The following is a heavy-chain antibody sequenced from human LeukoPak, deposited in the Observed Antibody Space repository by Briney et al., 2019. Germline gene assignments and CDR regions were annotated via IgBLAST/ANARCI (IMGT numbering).Heavy chain of an antibody. V-gene: IGHV4-34*01. J-gene: IGHJ4*02. CDR3: ARGYSSGWTHLGY. Sequence: SETLSLTCAVYGGSFSGYYWSWIRQSPGKGLEWIGEINHSGSTNYNPSLKSRVTISVDTSKNQFSLKLSSVTAADTAVYYCARGYSSGWTHLGYWGQGTLVTVSS. D-gene: IGHD6-19*01. CDR2: INHSGST. CDR1: GGSFSGYY.